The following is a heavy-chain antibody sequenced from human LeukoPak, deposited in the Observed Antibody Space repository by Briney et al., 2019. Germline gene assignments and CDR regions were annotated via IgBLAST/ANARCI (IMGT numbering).Heavy chain of an antibody. CDR1: DGSISSSSYY. V-gene: IGHV4-39*01. CDR3: ARPLYYVVAFDI. D-gene: IGHD3-16*01. Sequence: SETLSLTCTVSDGSISSSSYYWGWIRQPPGKGLEWIGSIYYSGSTYYNPSLKSRVTISVDTSKNQFSLKLSSVTAADTAVYYCARPLYYVVAFDIWGQGTMVTVSS. J-gene: IGHJ3*02. CDR2: IYYSGST.